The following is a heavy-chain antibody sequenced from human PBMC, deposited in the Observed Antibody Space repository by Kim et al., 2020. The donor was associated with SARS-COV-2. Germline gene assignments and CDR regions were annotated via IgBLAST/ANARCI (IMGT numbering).Heavy chain of an antibody. D-gene: IGHD2-15*01. Sequence: GGSLRLSCVASGFTFHYYAMTWVRLVPGKGLEWVASHAGTGSTTYYADSVKGRFTIARDNSQKATFLQMNNLRAEDTAIYYCVRGKTPNYYYYYLDVWGKGTTVTVSS. CDR3: VRGKTPNYYYYYLDV. V-gene: IGHV3-23*01. CDR2: HAGTGSTT. CDR1: GFTFHYYA. J-gene: IGHJ6*03.